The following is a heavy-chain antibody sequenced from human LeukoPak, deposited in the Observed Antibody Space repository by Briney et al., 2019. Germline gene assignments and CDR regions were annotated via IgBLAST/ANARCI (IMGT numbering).Heavy chain of an antibody. CDR1: GFTFSSYA. Sequence: GGSLRLPCAASGFTFSSYAMSWVRQAPGKGLEWVSTISSDGISTYYADSVKGRFTISRDNSRNTLWLQMNTLRAEDTAAYYCAEIHGYSYGYVYWGQGTLVTVSS. V-gene: IGHV3-23*01. CDR2: ISSDGIST. D-gene: IGHD5-18*01. CDR3: AEIHGYSYGYVY. J-gene: IGHJ4*02.